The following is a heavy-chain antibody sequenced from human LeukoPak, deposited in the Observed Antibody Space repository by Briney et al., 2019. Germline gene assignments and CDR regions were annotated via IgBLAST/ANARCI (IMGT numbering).Heavy chain of an antibody. CDR2: SSWDGTDK. V-gene: IGHV3-30-3*01. CDR1: GFTFSNYA. Sequence: PGGSLRLSCAASGFTFSNYAIHWVRQAPGKGLEWVAVSSWDGTDKNYADSVKGRFTISRDNSKNTVYLQMNSLRPEDTAVYYCARDIRTSGWYGPDYWGQGTLVTVSS. J-gene: IGHJ4*02. D-gene: IGHD6-19*01. CDR3: ARDIRTSGWYGPDY.